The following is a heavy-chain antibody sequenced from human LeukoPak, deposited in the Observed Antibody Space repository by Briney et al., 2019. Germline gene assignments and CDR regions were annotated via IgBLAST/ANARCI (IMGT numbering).Heavy chain of an antibody. J-gene: IGHJ3*02. V-gene: IGHV4-34*01. Sequence: RTSETLSLTCAGYGGSFSGYYWSWIRQPPGKGLEWIGEINHSGSTNYNPSLKSRVTISVDTSKNQFSLKLSSVTAADTAVYYCARAGTGAAFDIWGQGTMVTVSS. D-gene: IGHD7-27*01. CDR1: GGSFSGYY. CDR2: INHSGST. CDR3: ARAGTGAAFDI.